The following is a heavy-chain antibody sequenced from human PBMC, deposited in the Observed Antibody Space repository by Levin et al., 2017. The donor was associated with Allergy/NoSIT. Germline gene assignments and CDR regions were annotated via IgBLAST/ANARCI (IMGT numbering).Heavy chain of an antibody. D-gene: IGHD3-3*02. V-gene: IGHV3-11*01. CDR2: ISIGGGDI. CDR3: ARDRPLDGDDIFVTAFDV. J-gene: IGHJ3*01. Sequence: PGGSLRLSCTASGFTFSEHYMSWIRQAPGKGLEWISYISIGGGDISYAHSVNGRFTISRDNGKNTLYLQMNSLGAEDTAVYFCARDRPLDGDDIFVTAFDVWGQGTMVTVSS. CDR1: GFTFSEHY.